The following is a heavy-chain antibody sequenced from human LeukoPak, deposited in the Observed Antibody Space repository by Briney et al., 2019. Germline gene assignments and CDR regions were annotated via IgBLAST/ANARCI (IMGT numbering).Heavy chain of an antibody. CDR3: ARVRYGYSSSWDAFDI. Sequence: GGSLRLSCAASGFTFSNYAMSWVRQAPGKGLEWVSAISGSGGSTYYADSVKGRFTISRDNAKNSLYLQMNSLRAEDTAVYYCARVRYGYSSSWDAFDIWGQGTMVTVSS. CDR2: ISGSGGST. V-gene: IGHV3-23*01. D-gene: IGHD6-13*01. J-gene: IGHJ3*02. CDR1: GFTFSNYA.